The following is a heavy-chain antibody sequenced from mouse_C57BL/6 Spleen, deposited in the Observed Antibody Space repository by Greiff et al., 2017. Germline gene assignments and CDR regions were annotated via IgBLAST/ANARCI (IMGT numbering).Heavy chain of an antibody. CDR1: GFNFKDYY. J-gene: IGHJ4*01. CDR2: IDPEDGDT. V-gene: IGHV14-2*01. Sequence: EVQLQQSGAELVKPGASVKLSCTASGFNFKDYYMNWVKQRPEQGLEWIGRIDPEDGDTTYTQKFQGMATITVYTSSNTAYLQHSSLTSEDTAVYYCARIPLDGYYPHYYAMDYWGQGTSVTVSS. CDR3: ARIPLDGYYPHYYAMDY. D-gene: IGHD2-3*01.